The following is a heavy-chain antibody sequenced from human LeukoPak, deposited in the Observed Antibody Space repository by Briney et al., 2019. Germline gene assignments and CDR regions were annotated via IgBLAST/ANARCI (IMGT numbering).Heavy chain of an antibody. CDR3: AKVVLVGAIFGPGY. CDR2: ISPSGRTT. Sequence: GGSLRLSCAASEFSVGSNYMSWVRQAPGKGLEWVSAISPSGRTTDYADSVKGRFTISRDNPKNTLYLQMNSLRAEDTAVYYCAKVVLVGAIFGPGYWGQGTLVTVSS. CDR1: EFSVGSNY. D-gene: IGHD1-26*01. J-gene: IGHJ4*02. V-gene: IGHV3-23*01.